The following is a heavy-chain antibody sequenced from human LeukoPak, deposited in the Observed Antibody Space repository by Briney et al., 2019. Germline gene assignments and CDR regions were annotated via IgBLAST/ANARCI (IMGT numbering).Heavy chain of an antibody. CDR3: ARSPYVRGVIRYFDY. Sequence: SSQTLSLTCTVSGGSISSGGYYWSWIRQHPGKGLEWIGYIYYSGSTYYNPSLKSRVTISVDTSKNQFSLKLSSVTAADTAVYYCARSPYVRGVIRYFDYWGQGTLVTVSS. J-gene: IGHJ4*02. V-gene: IGHV4-31*03. D-gene: IGHD3-10*02. CDR2: IYYSGST. CDR1: GGSISSGGYY.